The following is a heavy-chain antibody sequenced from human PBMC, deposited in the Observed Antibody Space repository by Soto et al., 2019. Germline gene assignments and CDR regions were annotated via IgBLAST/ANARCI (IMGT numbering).Heavy chain of an antibody. J-gene: IGHJ6*03. CDR2: IYYSGNT. CDR1: GGSSSSSSYY. CDR3: ASIRGPYDILTGFHNYYYMDV. Sequence: NPSETLSLTCTVSGGSSSSSSYYWGGIRQPPGKGLEGIGSIYYSGNTYYNPSLKSRVTISVDTSKNQFSLKLSSVTAADTAVYYCASIRGPYDILTGFHNYYYMDVWGKGTTVTVSS. D-gene: IGHD3-9*01. V-gene: IGHV4-39*01.